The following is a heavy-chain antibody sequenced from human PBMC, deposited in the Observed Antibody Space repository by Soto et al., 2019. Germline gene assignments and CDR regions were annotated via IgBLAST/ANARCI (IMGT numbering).Heavy chain of an antibody. Sequence: GESLKISCKGSGYSFTGYWISWVRQMPGKGLEWMGRIDPSDSYTNYSPSFQGHVTISADKSISTAYLQWSSLKASGTAMYYCARLRFLEWQTPYRMDVWGQGTTVTVSS. CDR2: IDPSDSYT. J-gene: IGHJ6*02. D-gene: IGHD3-3*01. CDR1: GYSFTGYW. CDR3: ARLRFLEWQTPYRMDV. V-gene: IGHV5-10-1*01.